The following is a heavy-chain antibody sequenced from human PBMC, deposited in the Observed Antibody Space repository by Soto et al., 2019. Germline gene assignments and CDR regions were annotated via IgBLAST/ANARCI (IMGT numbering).Heavy chain of an antibody. CDR1: GGSISSSSYY. CDR2: IYYSGST. D-gene: IGHD3-3*01. V-gene: IGHV4-39*01. CDR3: ARHLRGVAWLLEGWFDP. J-gene: IGHJ5*02. Sequence: SETLSLTCTVSGGSISSSSYYRGWIRQPPGKVLEWIGSIYYSGSTYYNPSLKSRVTISIDTSKNQFSLKLSSVTAADTAVYYCARHLRGVAWLLEGWFDPWGQGTLVTVSS.